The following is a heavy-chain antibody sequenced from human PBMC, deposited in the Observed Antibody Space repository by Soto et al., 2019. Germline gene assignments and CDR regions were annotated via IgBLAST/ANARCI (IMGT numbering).Heavy chain of an antibody. D-gene: IGHD4-17*01. J-gene: IGHJ4*02. Sequence: SETLSLTCAVYGGSFNGYYWNWIRQPPGKGLEWIGEINHSGSTNYNPSLKSRVSISVDTSKNQFSLRLSSVTAADTAVYYCASQRPTVTTFDYWGQGTPVTVSS. V-gene: IGHV4-34*01. CDR2: INHSGST. CDR3: ASQRPTVTTFDY. CDR1: GGSFNGYY.